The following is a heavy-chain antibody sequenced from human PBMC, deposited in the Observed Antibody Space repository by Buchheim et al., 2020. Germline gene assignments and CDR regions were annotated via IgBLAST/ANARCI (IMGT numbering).Heavy chain of an antibody. D-gene: IGHD3-22*01. Sequence: QVQLVESGGGVVQPGRSLRLSCAASGFTFSSYAMHWVRQAPGKGLEWVAVISYDGSNKYYADSVKGRFTISRDNSKNTLYLQMNSLRAEDTAVYYCARVDTSDGNYDSSGFPPNFDYWGQGTL. J-gene: IGHJ4*02. V-gene: IGHV3-30*04. CDR1: GFTFSSYA. CDR3: ARVDTSDGNYDSSGFPPNFDY. CDR2: ISYDGSNK.